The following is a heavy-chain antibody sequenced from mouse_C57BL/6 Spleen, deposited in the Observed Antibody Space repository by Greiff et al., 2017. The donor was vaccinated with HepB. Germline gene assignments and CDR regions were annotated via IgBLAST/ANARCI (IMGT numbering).Heavy chain of an antibody. CDR2: IDPSDSYT. CDR3: ARDDGYSWFAY. CDR1: GYTFTSYW. J-gene: IGHJ3*01. V-gene: IGHV1-50*01. Sequence: QVQLQQSGAELVKPGASVKLSCKASGYTFTSYWMQWVKQRPGQGLEWIGEIDPSDSYTNYNQKFKGKATLTVDTSSSTAYMQLSSLTSEDSAVYYCARDDGYSWFAYWGQGTLVTVSA. D-gene: IGHD2-3*01.